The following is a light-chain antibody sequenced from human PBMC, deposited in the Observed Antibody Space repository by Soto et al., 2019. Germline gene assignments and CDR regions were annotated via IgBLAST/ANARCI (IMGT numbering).Light chain of an antibody. V-gene: IGLV2-11*01. CDR3: CSYAGTYSYV. CDR1: SSDVGAYNY. CDR2: DVS. Sequence: QSALTQPRSVSGSPGQSVTISCTGTSSDVGAYNYVSWYQQHPGKAPKFMIYDVSKRPSGVPDRFSGSKSGNTASLTISGLQAQDEADYYRCSYAGTYSYVFGTGTKVTVL. J-gene: IGLJ1*01.